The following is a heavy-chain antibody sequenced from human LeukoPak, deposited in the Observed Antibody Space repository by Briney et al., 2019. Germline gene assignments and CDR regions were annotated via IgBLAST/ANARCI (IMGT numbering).Heavy chain of an antibody. CDR3: ARVAYYDSSGLYLGY. D-gene: IGHD3-22*01. CDR2: ISAYNGNT. CDR1: GYTFTSYG. J-gene: IGHJ4*02. V-gene: IGHV1-18*01. Sequence: ASVKVSCKASGYTFTSYGISWVRQAPGQGLEWMGWISAYNGNTNYAQKLQGRVTMTTDTSTSTAYMELRSLRSDDTAVYYCARVAYYDSSGLYLGYWGQGTLVTVSS.